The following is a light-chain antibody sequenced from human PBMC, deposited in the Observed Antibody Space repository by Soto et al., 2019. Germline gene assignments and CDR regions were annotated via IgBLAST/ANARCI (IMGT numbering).Light chain of an antibody. J-gene: IGKJ4*01. CDR2: GAS. Sequence: EIVLTQSPGTLSLSPGERATLSCRASQSGSSSYLAWYQQKPGQAPRLLIYGASSSATGIPDRFSGSGSGTSFTLTISRLEPEDFAVYYCQQDGSSPLTFGGGTKVEIK. CDR3: QQDGSSPLT. V-gene: IGKV3-20*01. CDR1: QSGSSSY.